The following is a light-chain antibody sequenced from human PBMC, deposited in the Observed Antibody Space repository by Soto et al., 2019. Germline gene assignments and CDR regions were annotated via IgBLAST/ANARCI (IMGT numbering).Light chain of an antibody. CDR2: EVS. CDR1: SSDVGGYNY. V-gene: IGLV2-14*01. CDR3: SSYTSSSTVV. J-gene: IGLJ2*01. Sequence: QSALTQPASVSGSPGQSITISCTGTSSDVGGYNYVSWYQQHPGKAPKLMIYEVSNRPSGVSNRFSGSKSGNTASPTISGLQAEDAADYYCSSYTSSSTVVFGGGTKLTVL.